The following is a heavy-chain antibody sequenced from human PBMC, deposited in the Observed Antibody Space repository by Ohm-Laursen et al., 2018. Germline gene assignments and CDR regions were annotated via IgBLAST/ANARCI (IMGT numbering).Heavy chain of an antibody. CDR3: ARDFPLVGATRYFDY. CDR1: GGSFSGYD. V-gene: IGHV4-34*09. Sequence: SQTLSLTCTVYGGSFSGYDWSWIRQPPGKGLEWIGEINHSGRTNYNPSLKSRVIISVDTSKNQVSLRMSSVTAADTAVYYCARDFPLVGATRYFDYWGQGTLVTVSS. J-gene: IGHJ4*02. D-gene: IGHD1-26*01. CDR2: INHSGRT.